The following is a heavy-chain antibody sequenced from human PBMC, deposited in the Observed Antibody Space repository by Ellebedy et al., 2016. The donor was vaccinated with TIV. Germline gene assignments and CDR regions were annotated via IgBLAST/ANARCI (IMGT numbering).Heavy chain of an antibody. Sequence: PSETLSLTCTVSGDSISSSSYYWGWVRQPPGKGLEWIGSFSYRGYTYYNPSLKSRATLSGDTSKNQFSLKLTSVTAADTAVYYCSRQPPLNVMVRGVIYFDSWGQGTLVTVSS. V-gene: IGHV4-39*01. CDR1: GDSISSSSYY. CDR3: SRQPPLNVMVRGVIYFDS. CDR2: FSYRGYT. D-gene: IGHD3-10*01. J-gene: IGHJ4*02.